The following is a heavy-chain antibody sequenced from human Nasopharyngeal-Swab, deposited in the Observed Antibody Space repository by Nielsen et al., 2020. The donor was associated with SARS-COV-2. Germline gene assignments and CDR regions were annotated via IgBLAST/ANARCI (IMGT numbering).Heavy chain of an antibody. D-gene: IGHD2-2*01. CDR3: AKWNTSSCYPVFDS. V-gene: IGHV3-23*01. J-gene: IGHJ4*02. CDR2: ICGNSDTT. Sequence: GESLKISCAASGFTFSSYAMSWVRQAPGKGLEWVSTICGNSDTTYYADSVKGRFSISRDNSKNTLYLQMNSLRAEDTAVYYCAKWNTSSCYPVFDSWGQGTLVTVYS. CDR1: GFTFSSYA.